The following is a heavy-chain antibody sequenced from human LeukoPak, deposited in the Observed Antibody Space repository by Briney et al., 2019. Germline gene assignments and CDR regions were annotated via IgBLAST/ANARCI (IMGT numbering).Heavy chain of an antibody. V-gene: IGHV3-21*01. CDR2: ISSSSSYI. J-gene: IGHJ4*02. D-gene: IGHD3-10*01. CDR3: ARDRVVRGVIIRFDY. CDR1: GFTFSSYS. Sequence: PGGSLRLSCAASGFTFSSYSMNWVRQAPGKGLEWVSSISSSSSYIYYADSVEGRFTISRDNAKNSLYLQMNSLRAEDTAVYYCARDRVVRGVIIRFDYWGQGTLVTVSS.